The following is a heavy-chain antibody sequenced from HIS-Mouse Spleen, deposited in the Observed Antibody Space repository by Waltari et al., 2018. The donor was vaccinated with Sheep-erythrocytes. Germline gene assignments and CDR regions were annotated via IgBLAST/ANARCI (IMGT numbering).Heavy chain of an antibody. CDR2: IKSKTDGGTT. CDR3: TTVKIVVVTDY. D-gene: IGHD3-22*01. Sequence: EVQLVESGGGLVKPGGSLSLSCAASGFTFRNAWMSLVRQAPGKGLEWVGRIKSKTDGGTTDYAAPVKGRFTISRDDSKNTLYLQMNSLKTEDTAVYYCTTVKIVVVTDYWGQGTLVTVSS. CDR1: GFTFRNAW. V-gene: IGHV3-15*01. J-gene: IGHJ4*02.